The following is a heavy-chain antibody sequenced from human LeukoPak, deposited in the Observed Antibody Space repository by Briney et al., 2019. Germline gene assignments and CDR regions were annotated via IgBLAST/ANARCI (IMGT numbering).Heavy chain of an antibody. V-gene: IGHV4-59*01. CDR2: IYYSGST. CDR3: ARASRDGYSYGLVDY. CDR1: GGSISSYY. Sequence: SETLSVTCTVSGGSISSYYWSWIRQPPGKGLEWIGYIYYSGSTNYNPSLKSRGTISVDTSKNQFSLKLSSVNAADKAVYYCARASRDGYSYGLVDYWGQGTLVTVSS. J-gene: IGHJ4*02. D-gene: IGHD5-18*01.